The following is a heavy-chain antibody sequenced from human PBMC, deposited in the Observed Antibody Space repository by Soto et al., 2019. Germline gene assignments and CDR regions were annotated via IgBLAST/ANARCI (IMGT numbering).Heavy chain of an antibody. CDR3: AKLPRESYYYMDV. J-gene: IGHJ6*03. V-gene: IGHV3-23*01. CDR2: ISGSGGST. Sequence: PGGSLRLSCAASGFTFSSYAMRWVRQAPGKGLEWVSAISGSGGSTYYADSVKGRFTISRDNSKNTLYLQMNSLRAEDTAVYYCAKLPRESYYYMDVWGKGTTVTVSS. CDR1: GFTFSSYA.